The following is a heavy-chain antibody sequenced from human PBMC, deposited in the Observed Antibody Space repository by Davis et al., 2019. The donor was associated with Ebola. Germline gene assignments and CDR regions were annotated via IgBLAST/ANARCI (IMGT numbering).Heavy chain of an antibody. V-gene: IGHV3-23*01. D-gene: IGHD6-13*01. CDR3: AKDNAKQKKPGIAAAGTGFDY. J-gene: IGHJ4*02. CDR1: GFIFSSYA. CDR2: ISGSAANK. Sequence: GESLKISCAASGFIFSSYAMTWVRQSPGKGLEWVSAISGSAANKYNADSVKGRFTISRDKSKNTLYLQMNSLRAEDTAVYYCAKDNAKQKKPGIAAAGTGFDYWGQGTLVTVSS.